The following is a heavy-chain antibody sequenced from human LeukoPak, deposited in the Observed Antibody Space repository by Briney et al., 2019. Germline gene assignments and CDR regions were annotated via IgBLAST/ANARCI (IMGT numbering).Heavy chain of an antibody. CDR3: ARGDYYDFWSGYFENYYYYGMDV. J-gene: IGHJ6*02. Sequence: GGSLRLSCGASAFTFSSYSMNWGRQAPGRELEGFSSISSSSSYIYYADSVKGRFTISRDNAKHSLYLQMNSLRAEDTAVYYCARGDYYDFWSGYFENYYYYGMDVWGQGTTVTVSS. D-gene: IGHD3-3*01. CDR2: ISSSSSYI. V-gene: IGHV3-21*01. CDR1: AFTFSSYS.